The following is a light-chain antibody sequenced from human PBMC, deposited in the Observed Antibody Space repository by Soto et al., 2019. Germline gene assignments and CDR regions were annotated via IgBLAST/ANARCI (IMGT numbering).Light chain of an antibody. CDR1: QSVSSSY. Sequence: EIVLTQSPGTLSLSPGERATLSCRASQSVSSSYLAWYQQKPGQAPRLPIYDASSRATGIPDRFSGSGSGTDFTLTISRLEPEDFAVYYCQQYNYSPTTFGQGTKVDIK. J-gene: IGKJ1*01. V-gene: IGKV3-20*01. CDR2: DAS. CDR3: QQYNYSPTT.